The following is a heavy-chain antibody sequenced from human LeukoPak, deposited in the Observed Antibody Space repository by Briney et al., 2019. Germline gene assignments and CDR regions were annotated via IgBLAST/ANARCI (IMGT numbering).Heavy chain of an antibody. V-gene: IGHV3-23*01. D-gene: IGHD3-22*01. J-gene: IGHJ6*02. Sequence: PGGSLRLSCAASGFTFASYAMTWVRQAPGKGLEWFSAISGSGWSTYYADSVKGRFTISRDNYKNTLYLKMNSLRAEDTAVYYCARDSGIYDSSGYYGLSYYGMDVWGQGTTVTVSS. CDR2: ISGSGWST. CDR1: GFTFASYA. CDR3: ARDSGIYDSSGYYGLSYYGMDV.